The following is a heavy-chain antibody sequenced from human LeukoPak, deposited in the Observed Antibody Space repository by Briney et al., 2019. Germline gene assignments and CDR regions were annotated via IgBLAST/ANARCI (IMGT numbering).Heavy chain of an antibody. J-gene: IGHJ4*02. CDR3: ACSGSSWYYFDY. CDR1: GYTFTCYY. V-gene: IGHV1-2*02. CDR2: INPNSGGT. Sequence: ASVKVSCKASGYTFTCYYMHWVRQAPGQGLEWMGWINPNSGGTNYAQKFQGRVTMTRDTSISTAYMELSRLRSDDTAVYYCACSGSSWYYFDYWGQGTLVTVSS. D-gene: IGHD6-13*01.